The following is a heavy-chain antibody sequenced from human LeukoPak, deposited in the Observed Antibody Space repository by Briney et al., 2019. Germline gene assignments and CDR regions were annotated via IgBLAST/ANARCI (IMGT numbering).Heavy chain of an antibody. V-gene: IGHV1-2*02. D-gene: IGHD3-10*01. CDR1: RYTFTGYY. J-gene: IGHJ6*02. CDR3: AREEFGELSPYYYGMDV. Sequence: GASVKVSCKASRYTFTGYYMHWVRQAPGQGLEWMGWINPNSGGTNYAQKFQSRVTMTRDTSISTAYMELSRLRSDDTAVYYCAREEFGELSPYYYGMDVWGQGTTVTVSS. CDR2: INPNSGGT.